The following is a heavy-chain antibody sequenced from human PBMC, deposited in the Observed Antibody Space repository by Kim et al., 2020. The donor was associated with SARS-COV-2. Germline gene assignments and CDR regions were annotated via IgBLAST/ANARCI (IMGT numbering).Heavy chain of an antibody. Sequence: SLKSRVTISVDTSKNQFSLKLSSVTAADTAVYYCARDDRGSYYTRYFQHWGQGTLVTVSS. CDR3: ARDDRGSYYTRYFQH. D-gene: IGHD1-26*01. J-gene: IGHJ1*01. V-gene: IGHV4-31*02.